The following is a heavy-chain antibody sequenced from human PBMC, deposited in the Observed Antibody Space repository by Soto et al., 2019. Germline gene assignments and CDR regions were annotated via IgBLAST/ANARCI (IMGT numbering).Heavy chain of an antibody. J-gene: IGHJ4*02. CDR1: GLTFSNYA. CDR2: ISGGGDGT. D-gene: IGHD6-19*01. CDR3: ARGGYSRGWSFDY. Sequence: HPGGSLRLSCAASGLTFSNYAMSWVRRAPGTGLEWVSTISGGGDGTYYSDSVKGRFTISRDNSKNTLYLQINSLRADDTAVFHCARGGYSRGWSFDYWGQGTLVTVSS. V-gene: IGHV3-23*01.